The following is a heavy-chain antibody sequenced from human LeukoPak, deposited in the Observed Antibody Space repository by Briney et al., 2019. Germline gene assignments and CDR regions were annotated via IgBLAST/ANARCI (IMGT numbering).Heavy chain of an antibody. CDR1: GYTFTGYY. CDR2: INPNSGGT. CDR3: AATVSLPHWYFDL. V-gene: IGHV1-2*02. J-gene: IGHJ2*01. D-gene: IGHD4-17*01. Sequence: ASVKVSCKASGYTFTGYYMHWVRQAPGQGLEWMGWINPNSGGTNYAQKFQGRVTMTRDTSISTAYMELSRLRSDDTAVYYCAATVSLPHWYFDLWGRGTLVTVSS.